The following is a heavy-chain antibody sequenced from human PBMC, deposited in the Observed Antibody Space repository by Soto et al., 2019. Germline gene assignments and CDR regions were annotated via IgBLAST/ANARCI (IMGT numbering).Heavy chain of an antibody. CDR1: GFTFSSYA. J-gene: IGHJ6*02. CDR2: ISGSGGTT. D-gene: IGHD3-10*01. Sequence: GGSLRLSCAASGFTFSSYAMSWVRQAPGKGLGWVSGISGSGGTTTYADSVKGRFTISRDNAKNTLYLQMNSLRAEDTAIYYCARDRAYGLDVWGQGTTVTVSS. V-gene: IGHV3-23*01. CDR3: ARDRAYGLDV.